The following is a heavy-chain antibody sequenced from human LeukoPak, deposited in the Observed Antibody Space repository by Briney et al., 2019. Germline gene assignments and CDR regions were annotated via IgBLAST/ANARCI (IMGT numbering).Heavy chain of an antibody. Sequence: PGRSLRLSCAASGFTFSSYAMHWVRQAPGKGLEWVAVISYDGSNKYYADSVKGRFTISRDNSKNTLYLQMNRLRAEDTAVYFCAREAQGSGLPGLSRYYYMDVWGKGTTVTVSS. CDR3: AREAQGSGLPGLSRYYYMDV. CDR2: ISYDGSNK. V-gene: IGHV3-30*04. J-gene: IGHJ6*03. CDR1: GFTFSSYA. D-gene: IGHD3-10*01.